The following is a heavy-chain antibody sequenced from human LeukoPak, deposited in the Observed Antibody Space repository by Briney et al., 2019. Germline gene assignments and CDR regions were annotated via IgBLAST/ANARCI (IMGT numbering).Heavy chain of an antibody. Sequence: GGSLRLSCAASGXTFSSYSMNWVRQAPGKGLESVSFISSSSSYIQYADSMKGRFTISRDNAKNSLYLQMNSLRAEDTAVYYCARGRVYNGYDPFDYWGQGTLVTVSS. CDR2: ISSSSSYI. J-gene: IGHJ4*02. V-gene: IGHV3-21*01. CDR1: GXTFSSYS. D-gene: IGHD5-12*01. CDR3: ARGRVYNGYDPFDY.